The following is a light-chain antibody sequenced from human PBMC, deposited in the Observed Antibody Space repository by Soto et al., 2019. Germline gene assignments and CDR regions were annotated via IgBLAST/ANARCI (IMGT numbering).Light chain of an antibody. CDR2: DVN. Sequence: QSALTQPASVSGSPGQSITISCTGTSSDVGAYNFVSWYQQHPGKAPKLMIYDVNDRPSGVSNRFSGSKSGNTASLTISGLQAEDEADYYCSSYTGSSPPYVFGTGTKLTVL. J-gene: IGLJ1*01. CDR1: SSDVGAYNF. CDR3: SSYTGSSPPYV. V-gene: IGLV2-14*01.